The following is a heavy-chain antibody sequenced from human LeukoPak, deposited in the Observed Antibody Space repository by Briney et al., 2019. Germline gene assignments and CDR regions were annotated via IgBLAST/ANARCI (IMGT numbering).Heavy chain of an antibody. J-gene: IGHJ3*02. D-gene: IGHD3-9*01. CDR2: ISYDGSNK. CDR3: AKDRCDILTGYCGGDAFDI. V-gene: IGHV3-30*18. Sequence: GGSLRLSCAASGFTFDDYGMHWVRQAPGKGLEWVAVISYDGSNKYYADSVKGRFTISRDNSKNTLYLQMNSLRAEDTAVYYCAKDRCDILTGYCGGDAFDIWGQGTMVTVSS. CDR1: GFTFDDYG.